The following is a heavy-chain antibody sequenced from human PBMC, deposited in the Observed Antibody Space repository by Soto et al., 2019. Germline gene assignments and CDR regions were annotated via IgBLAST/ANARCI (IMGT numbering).Heavy chain of an antibody. V-gene: IGHV3-48*02. Sequence: GGSLRLSCAASGFTFSSYSMNWVRQAPGKGLEWVSYISSSSSTIYYADSVKGRFTISRDNAKNSLYLQMNSLRDEDTAVYYCARPTLKTYYYDSSGPNFDYWGQGTLVTVSS. CDR3: ARPTLKTYYYDSSGPNFDY. D-gene: IGHD3-22*01. CDR1: GFTFSSYS. CDR2: ISSSSSTI. J-gene: IGHJ4*02.